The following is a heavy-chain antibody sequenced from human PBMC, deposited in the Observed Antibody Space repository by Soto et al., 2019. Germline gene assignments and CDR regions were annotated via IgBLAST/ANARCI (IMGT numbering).Heavy chain of an antibody. CDR3: ARDLKRYSSGWPSSY. CDR1: ADTFTSYY. Sequence: GASVKVSCKAPADTFTSYYIHWVRQAPGHGLEWMGIINPNGGSTRFAQTLQGRVTMTTDTSTSTAYMELRSLRSDDTAVYYCARDLKRYSSGWPSSYWGQGTLVTVSS. J-gene: IGHJ4*02. D-gene: IGHD6-19*01. CDR2: INPNGGST. V-gene: IGHV1-46*01.